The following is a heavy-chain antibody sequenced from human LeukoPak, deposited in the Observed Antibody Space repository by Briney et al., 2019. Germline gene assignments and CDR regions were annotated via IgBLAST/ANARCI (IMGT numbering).Heavy chain of an antibody. J-gene: IGHJ4*02. CDR2: TSGSGDTT. CDR3: AKGRSGESYFDY. V-gene: IGHV3-23*01. Sequence: GGSLRLSCVASGFTFRNCAMSWVRQAPGKGLEWVSATSGSGDTTYYANSVKGRFTISRDNFKNTLYLQMNSLRAEDTAVYYCAKGRSGESYFDYWGQGTLVTVSS. CDR1: GFTFRNCA. D-gene: IGHD3-10*01.